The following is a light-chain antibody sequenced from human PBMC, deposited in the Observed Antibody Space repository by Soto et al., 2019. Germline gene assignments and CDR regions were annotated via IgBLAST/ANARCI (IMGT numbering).Light chain of an antibody. V-gene: IGKV3-20*01. CDR3: QQYGSSPRT. J-gene: IGKJ1*01. CDR2: GAS. CDR1: QTVSSTY. Sequence: EIVLTQSPGTLSLSPGERATLSCRASQTVSSTYLAWYQQKPGQAPRLLIYGASSRATGIPDRFSGSGSGTDFTLTISRLEPEEFAVYYGQQYGSSPRTFGQGTKVEIK.